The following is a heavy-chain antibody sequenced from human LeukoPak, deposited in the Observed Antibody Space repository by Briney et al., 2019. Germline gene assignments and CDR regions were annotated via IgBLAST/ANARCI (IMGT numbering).Heavy chain of an antibody. D-gene: IGHD2-2*01. CDR2: INHSGST. CDR1: GGSFSGYY. V-gene: IGHV4-34*01. Sequence: SETLSLTCAVYGGSFSGYYWSWIRQPPGKGLEWIGEINHSGSTNYNPSLKSRVTISVDTSKNQFSLKLSSVTAVDTAVYYCARGMRVGRGAFDIWGQGTMVTVSS. J-gene: IGHJ3*02. CDR3: ARGMRVGRGAFDI.